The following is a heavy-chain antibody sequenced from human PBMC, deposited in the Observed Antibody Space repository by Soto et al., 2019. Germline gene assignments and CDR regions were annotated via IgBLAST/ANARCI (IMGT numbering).Heavy chain of an antibody. J-gene: IGHJ4*02. CDR1: SRTFSINADF. V-gene: IGHV4-39*01. CDR3: VTRSLLVAPT. D-gene: IGHD2-21*01. CDR2: IDNGGNT. Sequence: HSCPMYLTSTVHSRTFSINADFWYLTWIRQPPGKGLEWIGSIDNGGNTYYNPPLKSRVIISADTSKNQFSLSLNSVTAADTAVYYCVTRSLLVAPTWGQGILVTVS.